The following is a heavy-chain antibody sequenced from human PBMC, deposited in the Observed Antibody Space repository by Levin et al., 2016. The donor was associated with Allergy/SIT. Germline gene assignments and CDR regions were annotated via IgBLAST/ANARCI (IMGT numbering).Heavy chain of an antibody. J-gene: IGHJ4*02. CDR2: IYAGGST. Sequence: GGSLRLSCAASGFTVSTNYMSWVRQAPGKGLEWVSVIYAGGSTYYADSVKGRFTISRDNSKNTLYLQMNSLRVEDTAVYFCASTPSMGYCSTTSCYRFDYWGQGTLVTVSS. CDR3: ASTPSMGYCSTTSCYRFDY. V-gene: IGHV3-53*01. D-gene: IGHD2-2*02. CDR1: GFTVSTNY.